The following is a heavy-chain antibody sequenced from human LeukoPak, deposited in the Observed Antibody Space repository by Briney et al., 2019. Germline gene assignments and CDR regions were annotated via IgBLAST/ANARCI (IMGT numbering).Heavy chain of an antibody. CDR2: VYYIGSH. V-gene: IGHV4-59*01. Sequence: SETLSLTCTVSGGSISSYCWSWIRHPPGKGLGWKGYVYYIGSHNYNPPLKTRATIPVDIPKNQCSLKLRSVTAADTAVYYCARGITMLARPVRSYFDYWGQGTLVTVSS. D-gene: IGHD3-22*01. CDR3: ARGITMLARPVRSYFDY. CDR1: GGSISSYC. J-gene: IGHJ4*02.